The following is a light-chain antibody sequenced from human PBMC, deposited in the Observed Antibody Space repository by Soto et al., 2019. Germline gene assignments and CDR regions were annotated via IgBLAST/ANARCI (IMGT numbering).Light chain of an antibody. J-gene: IGLJ1*01. CDR1: SSDVGAYNY. V-gene: IGLV2-14*01. Sequence: QSVLTQPASVSGSPGQSITISCTGTSSDVGAYNYVSWYQQYPGKAPKLMIYGVTNRPSGVSNRFSGSKTGNTASPTISGLQAEDEADYYCFSHRGGDSHVFGTGTKGTVL. CDR3: FSHRGGDSHV. CDR2: GVT.